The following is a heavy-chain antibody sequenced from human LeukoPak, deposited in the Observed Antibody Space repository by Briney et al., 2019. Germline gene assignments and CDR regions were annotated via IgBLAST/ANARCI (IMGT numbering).Heavy chain of an antibody. D-gene: IGHD6-19*01. J-gene: IGHJ4*02. Sequence: SGPTLVNPTQTLTLTCTFSGSSLSTRGVGVGWIRQPPGKALEWLALIYWDDDKRYSPSLKSRLTITKDTSKPQVVLTMTNMDPVDTATYSCARRWVAGTWDYWGQGTLVTVSS. V-gene: IGHV2-5*02. CDR1: GSSLSTRGVG. CDR2: IYWDDDK. CDR3: ARRWVAGTWDY.